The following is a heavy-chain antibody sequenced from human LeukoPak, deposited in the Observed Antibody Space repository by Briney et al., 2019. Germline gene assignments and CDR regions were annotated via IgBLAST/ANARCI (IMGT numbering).Heavy chain of an antibody. CDR2: ISGSCGST. V-gene: IGHV3-23*01. J-gene: IGHJ4*02. Sequence: GGSLRLSCAASGFTFSSYAMSWVRQAPGKGLEWVSAISGSCGSTYYADSVKGRFTISRDNSKNTLYLQMNSLRAEDTAVYYCAKMDGYYGSGSYKHYFDYWGQGTLVTVSS. D-gene: IGHD3-10*01. CDR3: AKMDGYYGSGSYKHYFDY. CDR1: GFTFSSYA.